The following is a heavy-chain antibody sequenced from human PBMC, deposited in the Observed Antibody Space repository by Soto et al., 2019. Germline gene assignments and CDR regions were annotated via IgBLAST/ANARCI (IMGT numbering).Heavy chain of an antibody. Sequence: GGSLRLSCAASGFTFSSYAMSWVRQAPGKGLEWVSTINGSDGSTDHADSVKGRFTISRDNSKNTLYLQMNSLRAEDTAVYYCAKIGAGYDFWSGYWGIYFDNWGQVTLVTVSS. CDR2: INGSDGST. CDR3: AKIGAGYDFWSGYWGIYFDN. J-gene: IGHJ4*02. CDR1: GFTFSSYA. V-gene: IGHV3-23*01. D-gene: IGHD3-3*01.